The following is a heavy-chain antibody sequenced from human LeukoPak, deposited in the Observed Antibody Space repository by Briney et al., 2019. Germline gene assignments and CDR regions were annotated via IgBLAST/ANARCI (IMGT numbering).Heavy chain of an antibody. V-gene: IGHV4-34*01. CDR2: INHSGST. Sequence: SETLSLTCAVYGGSFSGYYWSWICQPPGKGLEWIGEINHSGSTNYNPSLKSRVTISVDTSKNQFSLKLSSVTAADTAVYYCVRGKYSSSWYRAFDIWGQGTMVTVSS. J-gene: IGHJ3*02. CDR1: GGSFSGYY. CDR3: VRGKYSSSWYRAFDI. D-gene: IGHD6-13*01.